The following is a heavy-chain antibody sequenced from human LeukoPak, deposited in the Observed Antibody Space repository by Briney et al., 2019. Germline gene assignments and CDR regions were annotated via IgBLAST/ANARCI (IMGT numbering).Heavy chain of an antibody. CDR3: ARPYYYDSSGYSARFDY. CDR2: IYYSGST. V-gene: IGHV4-39*01. J-gene: IGHJ4*02. CDR1: GGSISSSSYY. D-gene: IGHD3-22*01. Sequence: SETLSLTCTVSGGSISSSSYYWGWIRQPPGKGLEWIGSIYYSGSTYYNPSLKSRVTISVDTSKNQFSLKLSSVTAADTAVYYCARPYYYDSSGYSARFDYWGQGTLVTVSS.